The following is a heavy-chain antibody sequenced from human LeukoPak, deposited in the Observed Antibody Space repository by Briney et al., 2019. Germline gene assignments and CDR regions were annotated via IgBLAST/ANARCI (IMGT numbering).Heavy chain of an antibody. V-gene: IGHV3-74*01. Sequence: GGSLRLSCVASGFTFSSYWMHWVSQGPGRGRVWVSRINSDGNVTTYADSGKGRFTISRDNANNTLYLQMNSLRAGDTAVYYCARENEQGGYDSPPFDYWGRGTLVSVSS. CDR3: ARENEQGGYDSPPFDY. D-gene: IGHD5-12*01. CDR1: GFTFSSYW. CDR2: INSDGNVT. J-gene: IGHJ4*02.